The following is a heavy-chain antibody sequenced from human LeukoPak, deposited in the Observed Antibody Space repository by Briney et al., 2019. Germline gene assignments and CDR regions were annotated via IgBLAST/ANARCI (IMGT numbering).Heavy chain of an antibody. D-gene: IGHD3-10*01. CDR3: AKVITIRWAGLDY. Sequence: PGGSLRLSCAASGFTFSSYGMQWVPQAPGKGLEWVAVISYDGSNKFYADSVKGRFTISRDNSKNTLYLQMNSLRAEDTALYYCAKVITIRWAGLDYWGQGTLVTVSS. J-gene: IGHJ4*02. CDR1: GFTFSSYG. CDR2: ISYDGSNK. V-gene: IGHV3-30*18.